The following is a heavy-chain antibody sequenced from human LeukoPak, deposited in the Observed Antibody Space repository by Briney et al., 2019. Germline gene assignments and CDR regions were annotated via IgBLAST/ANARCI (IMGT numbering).Heavy chain of an antibody. J-gene: IGHJ4*02. Sequence: PXXXXXEWIGSIYYSGSTYYNPSLKSRVTISVDASKNQFSLKLSPVTAADTAVYYCARHDPDYATDYWGQGTLVTVSS. CDR3: ARHDPDYATDY. CDR2: IYYSGST. V-gene: IGHV4-39*01. D-gene: IGHD3-16*01.